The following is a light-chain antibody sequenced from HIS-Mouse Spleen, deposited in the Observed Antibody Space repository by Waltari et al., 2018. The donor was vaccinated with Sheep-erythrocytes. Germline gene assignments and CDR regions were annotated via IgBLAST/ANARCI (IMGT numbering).Light chain of an antibody. J-gene: IGLJ1*01. V-gene: IGLV2-11*01. CDR1: SSDVGGYNY. CDR3: CSYAGSYNHV. CDR2: DVS. Sequence: QSALTQPRSVSGSPGQSVTISCTGTSSDVGGYNYVSWYQQHPDKPPNLMIYDVSKRPSGVPDRFSGSKSGNTASLTISGLQAEDEADYYCCSYAGSYNHVFATGTKVTVL.